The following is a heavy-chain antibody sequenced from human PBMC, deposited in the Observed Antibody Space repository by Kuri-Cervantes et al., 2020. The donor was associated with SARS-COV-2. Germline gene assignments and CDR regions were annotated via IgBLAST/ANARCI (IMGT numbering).Heavy chain of an antibody. CDR1: GFTFSICT. Sequence: GGSLRLSCAASGFTFSICTIHWVRQAPGKGLQYVSAISSTGRTTYYADSVKGRFTISRDNSRNTLDLQMSSLRAEDTAVYYCVRDSGDTSESEGAYDYWGQGTLVTVSS. CDR2: ISSTGRTT. J-gene: IGHJ4*02. V-gene: IGHV3-64D*06. CDR3: VRDSGDTSESEGAYDY. D-gene: IGHD3-10*01.